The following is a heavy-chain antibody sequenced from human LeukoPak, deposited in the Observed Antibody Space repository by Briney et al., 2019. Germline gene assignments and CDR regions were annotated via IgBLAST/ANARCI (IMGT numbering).Heavy chain of an antibody. J-gene: IGHJ4*02. CDR2: IYYSGST. CDR3: ASTAHLLLWFGELSFGY. CDR1: GGSISSSSYY. Sequence: SETLSLTCTVSGGSISSSSYYWGWIRQPPGKGLEWIGSIYYSGSTYYNPSLKSRVTISVDTSKNQFSLKLSSVTAADTAVYYCASTAHLLLWFGELSFGYWGQGTLVTVSS. D-gene: IGHD3-10*01. V-gene: IGHV4-39*01.